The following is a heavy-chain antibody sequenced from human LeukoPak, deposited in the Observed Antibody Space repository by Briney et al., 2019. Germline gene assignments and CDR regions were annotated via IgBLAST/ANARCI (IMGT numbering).Heavy chain of an antibody. D-gene: IGHD2-2*01. CDR1: GYSISIGYY. V-gene: IGHV4-38-2*02. CDR2: VHHSGGP. Sequence: SETLSLTCNVSGYSISIGYYWGWIRQPPGKGLEWIGSVHHSGGPHYNPSLRSRVAILVDTPNNQFSLKLFSVTAADTAIYYCAKHIDCSGSSCYQGGFSSPYNWFDPWGQGTLVTVSS. J-gene: IGHJ5*02. CDR3: AKHIDCSGSSCYQGGFSSPYNWFDP.